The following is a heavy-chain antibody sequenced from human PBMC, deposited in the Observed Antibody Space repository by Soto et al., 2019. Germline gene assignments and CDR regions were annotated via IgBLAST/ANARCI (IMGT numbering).Heavy chain of an antibody. Sequence: SETLSLTCTVSGGSIGSYYWSWIRQPPGKGLEWIGYIYYSDSINYNPSLKSRVIISDDTSKDQFSLRLSSVTAADTAVYYCARVNYGNYYYYYGMDVWGQGTTVTVSS. V-gene: IGHV4-59*01. D-gene: IGHD4-17*01. CDR1: GGSIGSYY. J-gene: IGHJ6*02. CDR3: ARVNYGNYYYYYGMDV. CDR2: IYYSDSI.